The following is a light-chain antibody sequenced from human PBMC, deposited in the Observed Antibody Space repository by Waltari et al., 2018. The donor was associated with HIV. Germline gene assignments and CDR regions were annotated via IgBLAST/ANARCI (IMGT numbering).Light chain of an antibody. Sequence: QSVLTQSPSASGTPGRRVTISCSGSRSNIGSNTVNWYQQLPGTAPKLLIYTNNQRPSGVPDRFSGSKSGTSASLDISGLQSEDEADYYCAAWDDTLNGYVFGFGTKVTVL. V-gene: IGLV1-44*01. J-gene: IGLJ1*01. CDR2: TNN. CDR3: AAWDDTLNGYV. CDR1: RSNIGSNT.